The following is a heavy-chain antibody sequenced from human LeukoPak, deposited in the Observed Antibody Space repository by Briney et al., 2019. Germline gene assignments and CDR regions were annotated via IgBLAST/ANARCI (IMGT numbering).Heavy chain of an antibody. CDR1: GFTFSSYG. CDR2: IWYDGSNK. J-gene: IGHJ4*02. D-gene: IGHD6-19*01. Sequence: GRSLTLSCAASGFTFSSYGMHWVRQAPGKGLEWVAVIWYDGSNKYYADPVKGRFTISRDNSKNTLYLQMTSLRAKDTAVYYCARDGYSSGWYGPDYWGQGTLVTVSS. CDR3: ARDGYSSGWYGPDY. V-gene: IGHV3-33*01.